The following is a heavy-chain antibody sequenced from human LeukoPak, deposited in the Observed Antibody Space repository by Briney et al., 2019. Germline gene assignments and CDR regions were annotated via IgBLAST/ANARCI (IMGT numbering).Heavy chain of an antibody. J-gene: IGHJ4*02. CDR3: ARGGGYSRSWYGGYFDY. CDR2: INHSGST. CDR1: GGSFSGYY. D-gene: IGHD6-13*01. Sequence: SGTLSLTCAVYGGSFSGYYWSWIRQPPGKGLKWIGEINHSGSTNYNPSLKSRVTISVDTSKNQFSLKLSSLTAADTAVYYCARGGGYSRSWYGGYFDYWGQGTLVTVSS. V-gene: IGHV4-34*01.